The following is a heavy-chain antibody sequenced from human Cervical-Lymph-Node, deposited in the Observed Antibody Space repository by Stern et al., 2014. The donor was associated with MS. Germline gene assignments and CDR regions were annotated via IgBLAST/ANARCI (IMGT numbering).Heavy chain of an antibody. CDR2: GYYSGST. V-gene: IGHV4-59*01. CDR3: ARLRVITASFDP. D-gene: IGHD4-11*01. J-gene: IGHJ5*02. Sequence: VQLVESGPGLVKPSETLSLICTVSGGSISSYYLRWIRQPPGQGLEWIGYGYYSGSTNYNPSLKSRVTISVDTSKNQFSLKLTSVTAADTAMYYCARLRVITASFDPWGQGTLVTVSS. CDR1: GGSISSYY.